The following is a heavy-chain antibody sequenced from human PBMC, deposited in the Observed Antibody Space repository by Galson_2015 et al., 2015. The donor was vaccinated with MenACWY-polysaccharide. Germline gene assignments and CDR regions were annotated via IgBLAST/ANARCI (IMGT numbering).Heavy chain of an antibody. Sequence: SLRLSCAASGFTFHAYTMSWVRQAPGKGLEWVSAISGSGASTYYAGSVKGRFTISRDNSKNTLYLQMSSLSTEDTAVYYCANPGLSTGRSSDVDYWGQGTLVTVSS. CDR2: ISGSGAST. V-gene: IGHV3-23*01. J-gene: IGHJ4*02. CDR3: ANPGLSTGRSSDVDY. D-gene: IGHD4-17*01. CDR1: GFTFHAYT.